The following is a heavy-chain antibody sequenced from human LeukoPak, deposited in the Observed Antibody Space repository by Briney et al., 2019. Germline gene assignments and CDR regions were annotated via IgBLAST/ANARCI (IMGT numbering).Heavy chain of an antibody. CDR3: GRRAYTASYYFVDY. V-gene: IGHV4-59*10. CDR1: GGSINSYY. Sequence: SETLSPTCGVSGGSINSYYWGWVRQPAGKGLEWIGRIYTTGTTNYSPSLKSRLTMSLDTPKNHFSLKLRSVTAADTAVYYCGRRAYTASYYFVDYWSQGTLVTVSS. D-gene: IGHD3-10*01. CDR2: IYTTGTT. J-gene: IGHJ4*02.